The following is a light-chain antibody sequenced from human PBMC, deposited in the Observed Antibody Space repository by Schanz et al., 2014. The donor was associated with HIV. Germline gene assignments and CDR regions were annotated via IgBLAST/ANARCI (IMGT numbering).Light chain of an antibody. CDR1: PRLSSSY. CDR2: ATS. Sequence: EIVLTQSPGSLSLSPGERATLSCGASPRLSSSYLAWYQQKRDQPPRLVIYATSTRAAGIPDRFSGTGSGTEFTLTINRLEPEDFALYYCQQGGSWPLTFGGGTTVEIK. CDR3: QQGGSWPLT. J-gene: IGKJ4*01. V-gene: IGKV3-20*01.